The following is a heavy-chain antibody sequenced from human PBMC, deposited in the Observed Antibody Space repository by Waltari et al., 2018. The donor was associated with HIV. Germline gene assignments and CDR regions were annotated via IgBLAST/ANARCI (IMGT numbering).Heavy chain of an antibody. D-gene: IGHD4-4*01. J-gene: IGHJ6*02. CDR1: GFTFSSYA. CDR3: AKQGPTVEGSLWGMDV. CDR2: ISGGGGST. V-gene: IGHV3-23*01. Sequence: EVQLLESGGGLVQPGGSLRLSCAASGFTFSSYAMSWVRQAPGKGLEWVSAISGGGGSTYYAESVKGRFTISRDNSKNTLYLKINSLRAEDTAVYYCAKQGPTVEGSLWGMDVWGQGTTVTVSS.